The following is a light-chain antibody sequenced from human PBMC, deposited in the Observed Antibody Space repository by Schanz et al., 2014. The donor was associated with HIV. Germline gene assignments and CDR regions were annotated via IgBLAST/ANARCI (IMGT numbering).Light chain of an antibody. CDR3: AGWDDSLNVWV. Sequence: QSVLTQPPSASGTPGQRVSISCSGSSSNIGSYSVYWYQQFPGTAPNLLIYKDSRRPSGVPDRFSGSGSDTSASLAISGLQSEDEADYYCAGWDDSLNVWVFGGGTKLTVL. V-gene: IGLV1-44*01. J-gene: IGLJ3*02. CDR1: SSNIGSYS. CDR2: KDS.